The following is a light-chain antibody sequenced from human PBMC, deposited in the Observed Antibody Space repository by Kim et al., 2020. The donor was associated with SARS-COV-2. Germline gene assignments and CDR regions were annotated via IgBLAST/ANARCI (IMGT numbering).Light chain of an antibody. J-gene: IGLJ1*01. CDR2: DVT. V-gene: IGLV2-11*01. CDR3: CSYTGYYNYV. CDR1: SSDVCGYKF. Sequence: GQSVTISCTGTSSDVCGYKFVSWYQQHPGKAPKLIIYDVTKRPSGVPDRFSGSKSGNTASLVISGLQAEDEADYYCCSYTGYYNYVFGSGTKVTVL.